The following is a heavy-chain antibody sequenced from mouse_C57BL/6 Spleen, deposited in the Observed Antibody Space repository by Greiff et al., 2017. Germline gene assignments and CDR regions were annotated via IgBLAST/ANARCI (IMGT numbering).Heavy chain of an antibody. CDR2: IYPSDSET. CDR3: AIQEARGLLLRSAWFAY. CDR1: GYTFTSYW. J-gene: IGHJ3*01. Sequence: QVQLQQPGAELVRPGSSVKLSCKASGYTFTSYWMDWVKQRPGQGLEWIGNIYPSDSETHYNQKFKDKATLTVDKSSSTAYMQLSSLTSEDSAVYYCAIQEARGLLLRSAWFAYWGQGTLVTVSA. D-gene: IGHD1-1*01. V-gene: IGHV1-61*01.